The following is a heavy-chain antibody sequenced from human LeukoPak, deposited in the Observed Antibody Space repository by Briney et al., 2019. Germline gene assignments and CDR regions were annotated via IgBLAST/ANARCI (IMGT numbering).Heavy chain of an antibody. Sequence: GGSLRLSCAASGFTFDDYAMHWVRQAPGKGLEWVSGISWNSGSIGYADSVKGRFTISRDNAKNSLYLQMNSLRAEDTASYYCAKALSPSVAGPDNWFDPWGQGTLVTVSS. D-gene: IGHD6-19*01. CDR2: ISWNSGSI. V-gene: IGHV3-9*01. CDR1: GFTFDDYA. J-gene: IGHJ5*02. CDR3: AKALSPSVAGPDNWFDP.